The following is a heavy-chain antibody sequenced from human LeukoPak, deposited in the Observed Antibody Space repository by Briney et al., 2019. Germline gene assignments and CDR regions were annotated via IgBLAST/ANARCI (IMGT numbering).Heavy chain of an antibody. V-gene: IGHV4-34*01. CDR3: ARDFKGMTTIDY. D-gene: IGHD1-1*01. CDR1: GGSFSGYY. Sequence: PSETLSLTCAVYGGSFSGYYWSWIRQPPGKGLEWIGEINHSGSTNYNPSLKSRVTISVDTSKNQFSLKLSSVTAADTAVYYCARDFKGMTTIDYWGQGTLVTVSS. J-gene: IGHJ4*02. CDR2: INHSGST.